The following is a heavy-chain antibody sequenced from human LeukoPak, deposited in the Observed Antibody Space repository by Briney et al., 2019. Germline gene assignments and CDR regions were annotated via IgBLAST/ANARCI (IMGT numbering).Heavy chain of an antibody. Sequence: GGSLRLSCPASGFIFSSYWMTWVRQAPGKGLEWVANIKQDGIEKYYVDSVKGRFTISRDNDEDSLHLQLNSVRAEDTAVYYCARYHDFWNGSQHFYFYSMDVWGKGATVTVSS. D-gene: IGHD3-3*01. J-gene: IGHJ6*04. CDR1: GFIFSSYW. V-gene: IGHV3-7*01. CDR3: ARYHDFWNGSQHFYFYSMDV. CDR2: IKQDGIEK.